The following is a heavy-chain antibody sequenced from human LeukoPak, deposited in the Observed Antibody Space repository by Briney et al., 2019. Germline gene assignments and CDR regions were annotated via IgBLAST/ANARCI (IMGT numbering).Heavy chain of an antibody. D-gene: IGHD2-15*01. Sequence: SETLSLTCTVSGGSISSSSYYWGWIRQSPGKGLEWIGNIYYSARTYYNPSLKSRVTISVDTSKNQFSLKLSSVTAADTAVYYCATRITPYYFDFWGQGTLVTVSS. CDR3: ATRITPYYFDF. CDR2: IYYSART. V-gene: IGHV4-39*01. J-gene: IGHJ4*02. CDR1: GGSISSSSYY.